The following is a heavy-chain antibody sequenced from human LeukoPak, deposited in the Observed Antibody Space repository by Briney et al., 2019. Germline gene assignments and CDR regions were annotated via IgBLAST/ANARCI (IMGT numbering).Heavy chain of an antibody. CDR3: ASQHYDFWSGYSAYYFDY. J-gene: IGHJ4*02. V-gene: IGHV4-39*07. Sequence: PSETLSLTCTVSGGSISSSSYYWGWIRQPPGKGLEWIGYIYHSGSTYYNPSLKSRVTISVDRSKNQFSLKLSSVTAADTAVYYCASQHYDFWSGYSAYYFDYWGQGTLVTVSS. D-gene: IGHD3-3*01. CDR2: IYHSGST. CDR1: GGSISSSSYY.